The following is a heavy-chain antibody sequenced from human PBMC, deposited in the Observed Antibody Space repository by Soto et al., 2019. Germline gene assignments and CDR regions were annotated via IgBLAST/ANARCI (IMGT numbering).Heavy chain of an antibody. Sequence: TSETLSLTCIVSGGSISSSSYYWGWIRQPPGKGLEWIGSIYYSGSTYYNPSLKSRVTISLDTSKNLLSLKLSSVTAADTAVYYCARHRYSGRYYDFDYWGQGTLVTVSS. D-gene: IGHD1-26*01. CDR3: ARHRYSGRYYDFDY. J-gene: IGHJ4*02. CDR1: GGSISSSSYY. V-gene: IGHV4-39*01. CDR2: IYYSGST.